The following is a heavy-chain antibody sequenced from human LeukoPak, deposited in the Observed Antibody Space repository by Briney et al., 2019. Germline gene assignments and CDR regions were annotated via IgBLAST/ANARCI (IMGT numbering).Heavy chain of an antibody. D-gene: IGHD2-15*01. CDR1: GGSFSGYY. V-gene: IGHV4-34*01. Sequence: SETLSLACAVYGGSFSGYYWSWIRQPPGKGLEWIGEINHSGSTNYNPSLKIRVTISVDTSKNQFSLKLSSVTAADTAVYYCARGRGVVAATFSADYWGQGTLVTVSS. J-gene: IGHJ4*02. CDR3: ARGRGVVAATFSADY. CDR2: INHSGST.